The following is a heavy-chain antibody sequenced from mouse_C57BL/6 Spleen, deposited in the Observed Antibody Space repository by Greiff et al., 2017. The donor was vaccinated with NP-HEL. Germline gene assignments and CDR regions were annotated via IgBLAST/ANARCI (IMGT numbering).Heavy chain of an antibody. V-gene: IGHV1-69*01. CDR3: ARRGPVEEGDSSGSYAMDY. CDR1: GYTFTSYW. CDR2: IDPSDSYT. D-gene: IGHD3-2*02. J-gene: IGHJ4*01. Sequence: QVQLQQPGAELVMPGASVKLSCKASGYTFTSYWMHWVKQRPGQGLEWIGEIDPSDSYTNYNQKFKGKSTLTVDKSSSTAYMQLSSLTSEDSAVYYCARRGPVEEGDSSGSYAMDYWGQGTSVTVSS.